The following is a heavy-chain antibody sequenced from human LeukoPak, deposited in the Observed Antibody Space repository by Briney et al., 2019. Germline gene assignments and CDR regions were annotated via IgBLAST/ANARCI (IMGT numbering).Heavy chain of an antibody. CDR1: GFTFSSYG. D-gene: IGHD3-3*01. J-gene: IGHJ6*03. CDR3: SRAVYDFWSGYYRRDYYYYMDV. Sequence: PGGSLRPSCAASGFTFSSYGMHWVRQAPGKGLEWVAVIWYDGSNKYYADSVKGRFTISRDNSKNTLYLQMNSLRAEDTAVYYCSRAVYDFWSGYYRRDYYYYMDVWGKGTTVTVSS. CDR2: IWYDGSNK. V-gene: IGHV3-33*08.